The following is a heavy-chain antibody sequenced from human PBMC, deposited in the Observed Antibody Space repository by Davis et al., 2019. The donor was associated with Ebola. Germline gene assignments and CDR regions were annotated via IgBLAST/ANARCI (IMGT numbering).Heavy chain of an antibody. V-gene: IGHV1-18*01. CDR3: ARVVTVGIDAVDI. CDR2: ISAYNGNT. D-gene: IGHD4-23*01. J-gene: IGHJ3*02. CDR1: AYTFTSYG. Sequence: ASVKVSCKASAYTFTSYGISWVRPAPGQGLEWMGWISAYNGNTNYAQKLQGRVTMTTDTSTSTAYMELRSLRSDDTAVYYCARVVTVGIDAVDIWGQGTMVTVSS.